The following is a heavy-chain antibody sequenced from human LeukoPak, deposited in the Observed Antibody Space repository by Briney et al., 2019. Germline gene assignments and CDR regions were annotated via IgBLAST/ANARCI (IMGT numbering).Heavy chain of an antibody. CDR3: ARIFLSVVAPKRWFDP. Sequence: GASVKVSCKASGDTFSSDDISWVRQAPGQGLEWMGRIIPILGRPTYVQKFQGRVTFTADKVTSTAYMELRSLISDDTAVYYCARIFLSVVAPKRWFDPWGQGTLVTVSS. D-gene: IGHD4-23*01. J-gene: IGHJ5*02. CDR1: GDTFSSDD. CDR2: IIPILGRP. V-gene: IGHV1-69*04.